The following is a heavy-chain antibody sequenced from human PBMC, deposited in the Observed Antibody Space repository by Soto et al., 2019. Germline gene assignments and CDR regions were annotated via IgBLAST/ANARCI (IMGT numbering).Heavy chain of an antibody. Sequence: TVKVSCKASGGTFSSYAISWVRQAPGQGLEWMGGIIPIFGTANYAQKFQGRVTITADESTSTAYMELSSLRSEDTAAYYCARDSSTYYYDSSGYYYEPHFDYWGQ. CDR1: GGTFSSYA. CDR3: ARDSSTYYYDSSGYYYEPHFDY. J-gene: IGHJ4*02. CDR2: IIPIFGTA. V-gene: IGHV1-69*13. D-gene: IGHD3-22*01.